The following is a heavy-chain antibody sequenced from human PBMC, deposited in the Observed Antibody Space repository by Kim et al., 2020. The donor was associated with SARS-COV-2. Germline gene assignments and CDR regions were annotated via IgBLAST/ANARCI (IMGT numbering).Heavy chain of an antibody. V-gene: IGHV4-59*13. CDR1: GGPISTYY. CDR2: ISYSGST. CDR3: ARGGVKHWLGL. J-gene: IGHJ2*01. D-gene: IGHD6-19*01. Sequence: SETLSLTCTVSGGPISTYYWNWIRQSPQKGLEWIGFISYSGSTNYNPSLKSRVAISVDSSKNQFSLNLSSVTAADTAEYYCARGGVKHWLGLWARGTLVT.